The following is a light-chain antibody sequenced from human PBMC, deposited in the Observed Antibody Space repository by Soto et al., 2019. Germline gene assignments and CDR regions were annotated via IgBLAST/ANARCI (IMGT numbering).Light chain of an antibody. CDR3: CSYAVSLTWL. Sequence: QSALTQPRSVSGSPGQSVTISCTGTSSDVGNYNYVSWYQQYPGKAPKLMIYEVSKRPSGVPDRFSGSKSGNTASLTIPGFQSEDEADYYCCSYAVSLTWLFGGGTKLTVL. CDR2: EVS. CDR1: SSDVGNYNY. V-gene: IGLV2-11*01. J-gene: IGLJ3*02.